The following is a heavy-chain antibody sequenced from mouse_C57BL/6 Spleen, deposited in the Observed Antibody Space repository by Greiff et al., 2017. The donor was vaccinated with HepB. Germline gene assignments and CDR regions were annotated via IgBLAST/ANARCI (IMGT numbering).Heavy chain of an antibody. D-gene: IGHD1-2*01. CDR1: GFTFSSYA. CDR2: ISDGGSYT. J-gene: IGHJ4*01. CDR3: ARDTADCMDY. Sequence: VQLKQSGGGLVKPGGSLKLSCAASGFTFSSYAMSWVRQTPEKRLEWVATISDGGSYTYYPDNVKGRFTISRDNAKNNQYLQMSHLKSEDTAMYDCARDTADCMDYWGQGTSVTVSS. V-gene: IGHV5-4*01.